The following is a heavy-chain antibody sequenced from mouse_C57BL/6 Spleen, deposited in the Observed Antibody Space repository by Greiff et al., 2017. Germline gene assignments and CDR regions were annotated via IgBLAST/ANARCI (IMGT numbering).Heavy chain of an antibody. CDR2: ISYDGSN. D-gene: IGHD4-1*02. CDR3: AQLFDY. J-gene: IGHJ2*01. CDR1: GYSITSGYY. V-gene: IGHV3-6*01. Sequence: EVQLVESGPGLVKPSQSLSLTCSVTGYSITSGYYWNWIRQFPGNKLEWMGYISYDGSNNYNPSLKNRISITRDTSKNQFFLKLNSVTTEDTATYYCAQLFDYWGQGTTLTVSS.